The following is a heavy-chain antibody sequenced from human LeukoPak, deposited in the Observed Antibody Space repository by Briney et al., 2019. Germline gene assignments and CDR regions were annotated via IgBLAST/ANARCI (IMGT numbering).Heavy chain of an antibody. Sequence: ASVKVSCKASEYTFTGYYMHWVRQAPGQGLEWMGWINPNSGGTNYAQKFQGRVTMTRDTSISTAYMELSRLRSDDTAVYYCARGTMIVVVITPYYYMDVWGKGTTVTVSS. CDR2: INPNSGGT. CDR3: ARGTMIVVVITPYYYMDV. V-gene: IGHV1-2*02. J-gene: IGHJ6*03. D-gene: IGHD3-22*01. CDR1: EYTFTGYY.